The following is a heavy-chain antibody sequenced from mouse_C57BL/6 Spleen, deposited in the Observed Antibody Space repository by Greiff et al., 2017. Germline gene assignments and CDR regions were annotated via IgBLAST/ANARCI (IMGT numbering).Heavy chain of an antibody. CDR1: GYTFTTYP. V-gene: IGHV1-47*01. Sequence: QVQLQQSGAELVKPGASVKMSCKASGYTFTTYPIEWMKQNHGKSLEWIGNFHPYNDDTKYNEKFKGKATLTVDKSSSTVYLELSRLTSDDSAVYYCARGGYDGYLYAMDYWGQGTSVTVSA. D-gene: IGHD2-3*01. CDR2: FHPYNDDT. J-gene: IGHJ4*01. CDR3: ARGGYDGYLYAMDY.